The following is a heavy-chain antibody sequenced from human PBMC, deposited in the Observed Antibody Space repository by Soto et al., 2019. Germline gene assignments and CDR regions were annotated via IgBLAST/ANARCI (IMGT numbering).Heavy chain of an antibody. Sequence: GASVKVSCKASGYTFTSYDINWVRQATGQGLEWMGWMNPNSGNTGYAQKFQGRVTMTRNTSISTAYMELSSLRSEDTAVYYCARKGVVPAAMREYYYYYYYMDVWGKGTTVTVSS. CDR2: MNPNSGNT. CDR1: GYTFTSYD. CDR3: ARKGVVPAAMREYYYYYYYMDV. J-gene: IGHJ6*03. V-gene: IGHV1-8*01. D-gene: IGHD2-2*01.